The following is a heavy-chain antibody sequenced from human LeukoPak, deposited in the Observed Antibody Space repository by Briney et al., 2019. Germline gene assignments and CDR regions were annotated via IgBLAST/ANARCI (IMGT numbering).Heavy chain of an antibody. CDR3: ARGSGPYDSSGYYYLFDY. CDR1: GGSFSGYY. CDR2: INHSGST. J-gene: IGHJ4*02. D-gene: IGHD3-22*01. Sequence: SETPSLTCAVYGGSFSGYYWSWIRQPPGKGLEWIGEINHSGSTNYNPSLKSRVTISVDTSKNQFSLKLSSVTAADTAVYYCARGSGPYDSSGYYYLFDYWGQGTLVTVSS. V-gene: IGHV4-34*01.